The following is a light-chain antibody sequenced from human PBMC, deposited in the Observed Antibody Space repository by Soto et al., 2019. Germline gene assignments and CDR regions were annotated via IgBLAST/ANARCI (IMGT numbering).Light chain of an antibody. V-gene: IGLV2-11*01. CDR1: SSDVGGYNY. CDR2: DVS. Sequence: QSVLTQPRSVSGSPGQSVNISCTGTSSDVGGYNYVPWYQQHPGKAPKLMIYDVSKRPSGVPDRFAGTKSGNTASLTISGLQAEDEADYYCCSYAGSYTWVFGGGTKVTVL. J-gene: IGLJ3*02. CDR3: CSYAGSYTWV.